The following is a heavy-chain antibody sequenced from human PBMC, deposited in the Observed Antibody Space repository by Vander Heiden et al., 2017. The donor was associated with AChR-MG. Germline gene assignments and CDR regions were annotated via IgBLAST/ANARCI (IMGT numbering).Heavy chain of an antibody. Sequence: EVQLLESGGGLVQPGGSLRPACSASGFTFSSSAMSWVRQAPGKGLEWVSAISGSGGRTYYADSVKGRVTIPRDNSKNTLYLQMNSLRAEDTAVYYCAKRNGWDGADTVYYFDYWGQGTLVTVSS. D-gene: IGHD6-19*01. J-gene: IGHJ4*02. CDR2: ISGSGGRT. CDR3: AKRNGWDGADTVYYFDY. CDR1: GFTFSSSA. V-gene: IGHV3-23*01.